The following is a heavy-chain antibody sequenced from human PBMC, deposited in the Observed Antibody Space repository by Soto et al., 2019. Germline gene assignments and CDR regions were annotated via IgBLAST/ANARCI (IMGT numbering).Heavy chain of an antibody. CDR3: AKGPTYYYDSSGYFDY. CDR2: ISGSGGGT. CDR1: GFTFSRYA. Sequence: EVQLLESGGGLVQPGGSLRLSCAASGFTFSRYAMSWVRQAPGKGLEWVSAISGSGGGTYYADSVKCRFTISRDNSKNTLYLQMNSLRAEDTAVYYCAKGPTYYYDSSGYFDYWGQGTLVTVSS. D-gene: IGHD3-22*01. V-gene: IGHV3-23*01. J-gene: IGHJ4*02.